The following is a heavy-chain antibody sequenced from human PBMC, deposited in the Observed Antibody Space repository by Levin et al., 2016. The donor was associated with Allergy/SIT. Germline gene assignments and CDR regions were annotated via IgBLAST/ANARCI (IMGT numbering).Heavy chain of an antibody. CDR2: INPSGGST. Sequence: ASVKVSCKASGYTFTSYYMHWVRQAPGQGLEWMGIINPSGGSTSYAQKFQGRVTMTRDTSTSTVYMELSSLRSEDTAVYYCARDCFLRGLGQGAYGSGRHYYYYGMDVWGQGTTVTVSS. CDR3: ARDCFLRGLGQGAYGSGRHYYYYGMDV. V-gene: IGHV1-46*01. CDR1: GYTFTSYY. D-gene: IGHD3-10*01. J-gene: IGHJ6*02.